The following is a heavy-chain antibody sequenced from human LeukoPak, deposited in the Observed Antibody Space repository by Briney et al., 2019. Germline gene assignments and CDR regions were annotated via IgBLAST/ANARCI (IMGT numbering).Heavy chain of an antibody. Sequence: ASVKVSCKASGYTFTSYDINWVRQATGQGLEWMGWMNPNSGNTGYAQKFQGRVTITRNTSISTAYMELSSLRSDDTAVYYCARDRDPPHAPSAFDIWGQGTMVTVSS. CDR2: MNPNSGNT. V-gene: IGHV1-8*03. CDR3: ARDRDPPHAPSAFDI. D-gene: IGHD2-8*01. CDR1: GYTFTSYD. J-gene: IGHJ3*02.